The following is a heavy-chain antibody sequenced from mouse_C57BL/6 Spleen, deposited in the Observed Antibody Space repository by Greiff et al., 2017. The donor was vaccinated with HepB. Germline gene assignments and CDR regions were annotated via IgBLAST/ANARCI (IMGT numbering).Heavy chain of an antibody. CDR2: IYPGDGDT. CDR3: ARSATVVYFDY. D-gene: IGHD1-1*01. J-gene: IGHJ2*01. CDR1: GYAFSSSW. Sequence: QVQLQQSGPELVKPGASVKISCKASGYAFSSSWMNWVKQRPGKGLEWIGRIYPGDGDTNYNGKFKGKATLTADKSSSTAYMQLSSLTSEDSAFYFCARSATVVYFDYWGQGTTLTVSS. V-gene: IGHV1-82*01.